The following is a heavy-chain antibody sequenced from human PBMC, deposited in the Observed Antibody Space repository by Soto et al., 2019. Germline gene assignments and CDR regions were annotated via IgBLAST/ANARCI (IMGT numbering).Heavy chain of an antibody. D-gene: IGHD6-13*01. CDR2: ISGSGGST. Sequence: EVQLLESGGGLVHPGGSLRLSCAASGFTFSSYAMSWVRQAPGKGLEWVSAISGSGGSTYYADSVKGRFTISRDNSKNTLYLQMNSLRAEDTAVYYCAKVGYISSSFGMDVWGQGTTVTVSS. CDR1: GFTFSSYA. J-gene: IGHJ6*02. CDR3: AKVGYISSSFGMDV. V-gene: IGHV3-23*01.